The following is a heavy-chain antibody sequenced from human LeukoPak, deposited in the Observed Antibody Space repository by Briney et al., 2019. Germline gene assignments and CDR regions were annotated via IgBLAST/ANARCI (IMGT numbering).Heavy chain of an antibody. CDR1: GFTFSSYA. CDR3: AKYHDILTGYWEYFDY. D-gene: IGHD3-9*01. Sequence: GGSLRLSCAASGFTFSSYAMSWVRQAPGKGLEWVSAISGSGGSTYYADSVKGRFTISRDNSKNTLYLQMNSLRAEDTAVYYWAKYHDILTGYWEYFDYWGQGTLVTVSS. V-gene: IGHV3-23*01. CDR2: ISGSGGST. J-gene: IGHJ4*02.